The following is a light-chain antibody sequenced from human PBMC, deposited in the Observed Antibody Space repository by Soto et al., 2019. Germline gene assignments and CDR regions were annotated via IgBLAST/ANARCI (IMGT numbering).Light chain of an antibody. CDR1: QDLTNF. J-gene: IGKJ2*01. Sequence: DIQMPQSPSSFFASVGAGFTITGKASQDLTNFLNWYQQKPGKAPKLLIYDVSNLETGVPSRFSGSGSGTDFSFTITSLQPEDIATYYCEQYDILPTFGQGTKLEIK. V-gene: IGKV1-33*01. CDR3: EQYDILPT. CDR2: DVS.